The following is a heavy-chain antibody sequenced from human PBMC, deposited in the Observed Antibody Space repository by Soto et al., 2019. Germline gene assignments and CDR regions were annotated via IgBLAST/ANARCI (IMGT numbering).Heavy chain of an antibody. J-gene: IGHJ4*02. CDR2: IYWDDDK. D-gene: IGHD3-16*01. V-gene: IGHV2-5*02. Sequence: GSGPTLVNPTQTLTLTCTFSGFSLSTSEVAVGWIRQPPGKALEWLALIYWDDDKRYSPTLNNRLTVTKDTSKNQVVLSMTNMDTVDTGTYFCARLIDLYVVFDHWGQGILVTVSS. CDR1: GFSLSTSEVA. CDR3: ARLIDLYVVFDH.